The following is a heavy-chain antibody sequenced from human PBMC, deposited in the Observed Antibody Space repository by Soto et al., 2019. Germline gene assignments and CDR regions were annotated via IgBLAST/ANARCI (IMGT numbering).Heavy chain of an antibody. CDR2: IIPIFGTP. Sequence: KVSCKASGGSFSTYAISWVRQAPGQGLEWMGGIIPIFGTPNYAQKFQGRVTITADRSTSTAYLELNSLRSEDTAVYYCAAPRTDGYKVPDPSTYYYYGLDVWGQGTTVTVSS. V-gene: IGHV1-69*06. CDR3: AAPRTDGYKVPDPSTYYYYGLDV. J-gene: IGHJ6*02. D-gene: IGHD5-12*01. CDR1: GGSFSTYA.